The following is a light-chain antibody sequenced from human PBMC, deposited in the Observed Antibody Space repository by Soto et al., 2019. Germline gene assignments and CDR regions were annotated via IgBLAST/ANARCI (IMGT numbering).Light chain of an antibody. Sequence: QSVLTQPPSASGSPGQSVTISCIGTSSDVGGYNYVSWYQQHPGKAPKLMIYEVSKRPSGVPDRFSGSKSGNTASLNVSGLQAEDEADSYCSSYAASNNLGVFGGGTKVTVL. CDR2: EVS. CDR1: SSDVGGYNY. CDR3: SSYAASNNLGV. J-gene: IGLJ2*01. V-gene: IGLV2-8*01.